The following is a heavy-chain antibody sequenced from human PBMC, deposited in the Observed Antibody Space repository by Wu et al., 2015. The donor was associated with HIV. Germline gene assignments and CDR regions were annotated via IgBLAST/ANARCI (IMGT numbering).Heavy chain of an antibody. Sequence: QVQLVQSGAEVKKPGSSVKVSCKASGGTFSSYAISWVRQAPGQGLEWMGGIIPIFGTANYAQKFQGRVTITTDESTSTAYMELSSLRSEDTAVYYCAAQGVTQLKNWFDPVGPGEPWVHRLL. CDR2: IIPIFGTA. D-gene: IGHD2-21*02. CDR1: GGTFSSYA. J-gene: IGHJ5*02. V-gene: IGHV1-69*05. CDR3: AAQGVTQLKNWFDP.